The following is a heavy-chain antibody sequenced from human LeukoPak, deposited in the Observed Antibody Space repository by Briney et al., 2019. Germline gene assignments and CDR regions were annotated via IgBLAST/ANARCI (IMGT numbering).Heavy chain of an antibody. D-gene: IGHD3-22*01. CDR3: ARDLAGYDSSGYGY. CDR1: GFTFSSYS. Sequence: GGSLRLSCAASGFTFSSYSMNWVRQAPGKGLEWVSSISGSSSYIYYADSVKGRFTISRDNAKNSLYLQVNSLRAEDTAVYYCARDLAGYDSSGYGYWGQGTLVTVSS. J-gene: IGHJ4*02. CDR2: ISGSSSYI. V-gene: IGHV3-21*01.